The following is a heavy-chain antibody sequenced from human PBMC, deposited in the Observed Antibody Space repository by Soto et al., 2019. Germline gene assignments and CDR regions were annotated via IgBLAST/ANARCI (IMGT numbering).Heavy chain of an antibody. J-gene: IGHJ1*01. Sequence: ASVKVSCKASGYTFTSYAMHWVRQAPGQRLEWMGWINAGNGNTKYSQKFQGRVTITRDTSASTAYMELSSLRSEDTAVYYCARDGSTVNRVVRFQHWGQGTLVTVSS. CDR3: ARDGSTVNRVVRFQH. CDR2: INAGNGNT. D-gene: IGHD4-17*01. CDR1: GYTFTSYA. V-gene: IGHV1-3*01.